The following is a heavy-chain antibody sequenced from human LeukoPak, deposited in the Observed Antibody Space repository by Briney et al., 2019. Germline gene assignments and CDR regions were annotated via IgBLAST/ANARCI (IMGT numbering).Heavy chain of an antibody. D-gene: IGHD5-24*01. Sequence: PGRSLRLSCAASGFTFDDYAMHWVRQAPGKGLEWVSGISWNSGSIGYADSVKGRFTISRDNAKNSLYLQMNSLRAEDTALYYCAKGGGSGYNKGYYGMDVWGQGTTVTVSS. CDR3: AKGGGSGYNKGYYGMDV. CDR2: ISWNSGSI. J-gene: IGHJ6*02. V-gene: IGHV3-9*01. CDR1: GFTFDDYA.